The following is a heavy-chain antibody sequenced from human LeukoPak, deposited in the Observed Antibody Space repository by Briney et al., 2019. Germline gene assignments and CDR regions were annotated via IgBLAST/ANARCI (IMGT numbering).Heavy chain of an antibody. Sequence: ASVKVSCKASGYTFTSYGISWVRQAPGQGLEWMGWISAYNGNTNYAQKLQGRVTMTTDTSTSTAYMELRSLRSDDTAVYYCARDLAVAGRSDAFDIRGQGTMVTVSS. D-gene: IGHD6-19*01. CDR2: ISAYNGNT. J-gene: IGHJ3*02. V-gene: IGHV1-18*01. CDR3: ARDLAVAGRSDAFDI. CDR1: GYTFTSYG.